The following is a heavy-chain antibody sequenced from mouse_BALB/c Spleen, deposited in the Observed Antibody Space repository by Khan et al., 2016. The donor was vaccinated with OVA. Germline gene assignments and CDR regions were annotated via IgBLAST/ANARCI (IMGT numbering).Heavy chain of an antibody. D-gene: IGHD2-1*01. CDR3: ARIYLSDFDY. CDR1: GYSFTGYF. CDR2: IHPSIGET. V-gene: IGHV1-20*02. Sequence: EVQLQQSGPELVKPGASVKISCKASGYSFTGYFMNWVMQSHGKSLEWIGHIHPSIGETFYNQKFKGKATLTVDESSSTAYMELRGLASEDSAVYYCARIYLSDFDYWGQGTTRTVSA. J-gene: IGHJ2*01.